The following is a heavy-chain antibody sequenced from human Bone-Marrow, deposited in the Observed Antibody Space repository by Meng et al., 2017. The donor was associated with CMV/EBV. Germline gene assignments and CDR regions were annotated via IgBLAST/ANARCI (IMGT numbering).Heavy chain of an antibody. V-gene: IGHV3-21*01. CDR2: ISSSSYI. CDR3: ARDVDTAMVTGYGMDV. CDR1: GFTFSSYS. D-gene: IGHD5-18*01. Sequence: GGSLRLSCAASGFTFSSYSMNWVRQAPGKGLEWVSSISSSSYIYYADSVKGRFTISRDNAKNSLYLQMNSLRAEDTAVYYCARDVDTAMVTGYGMDVWGQGTTVTVSS. J-gene: IGHJ6*02.